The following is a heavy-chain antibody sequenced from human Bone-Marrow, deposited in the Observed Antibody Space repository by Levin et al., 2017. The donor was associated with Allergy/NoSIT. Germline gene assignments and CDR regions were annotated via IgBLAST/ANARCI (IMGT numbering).Heavy chain of an antibody. J-gene: IGHJ2*01. CDR3: TKGVVSSSWYFDL. Sequence: GGSLRLSCAASGFTFSSYAMNWVRQAPGKGLEWVSSISGSGGATYYADSVKGRFTISRDNAKDTLSLQMNSLRAEDTAVYYCTKGVVSSSWYFDLWGRGTLVTVSS. V-gene: IGHV3-23*01. CDR2: ISGSGGAT. CDR1: GFTFSSYA. D-gene: IGHD2-15*01.